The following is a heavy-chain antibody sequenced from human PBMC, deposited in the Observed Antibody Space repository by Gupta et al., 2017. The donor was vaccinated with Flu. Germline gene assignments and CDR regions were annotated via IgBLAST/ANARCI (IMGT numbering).Heavy chain of an antibody. V-gene: IGHV3-11*01. Sequence: SANIINYADSVKGRFTISRHNAKSSLFLQMNSLRAEDTAVYYFARDLRIADCHYFYMDVWGKGTTVTVSS. D-gene: IGHD6-13*01. CDR2: SANII. J-gene: IGHJ6*03. CDR3: ARDLRIADCHYFYMDV.